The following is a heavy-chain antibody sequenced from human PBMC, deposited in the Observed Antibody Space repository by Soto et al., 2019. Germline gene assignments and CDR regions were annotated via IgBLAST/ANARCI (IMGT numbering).Heavy chain of an antibody. CDR2: IRSKANSYAT. CDR1: GFTFSGSA. D-gene: IGHD5-18*01. J-gene: IGHJ6*01. Sequence: PGGSLRLSCAASGFTFSGSAMRWVRQASGKGLEWVGRIRSKANSYATAYAASVKGRFTISRDDSKNTAYLQMNSLKTEDTAVYYCTMRVESIQLWWGYYGMDFWGQGTTVTVAS. V-gene: IGHV3-73*01. CDR3: TMRVESIQLWWGYYGMDF.